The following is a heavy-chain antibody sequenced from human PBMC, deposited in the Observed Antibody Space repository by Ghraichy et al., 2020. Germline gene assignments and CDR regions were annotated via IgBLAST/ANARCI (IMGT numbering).Heavy chain of an antibody. CDR2: ISSSGSTI. J-gene: IGHJ6*02. V-gene: IGHV3-11*01. CDR1: GFTFSDYY. Sequence: GGSLRLSCAASGFTFSDYYMSWIRQAPGKGLEWVSYISSSGSTIYYADSVKGQFTISRDNAKNSLYLQMNSLRAEDTAVYYCARDYYDSSGYYHYYYGMDVWGQGTTVTVSS. D-gene: IGHD3-22*01. CDR3: ARDYYDSSGYYHYYYGMDV.